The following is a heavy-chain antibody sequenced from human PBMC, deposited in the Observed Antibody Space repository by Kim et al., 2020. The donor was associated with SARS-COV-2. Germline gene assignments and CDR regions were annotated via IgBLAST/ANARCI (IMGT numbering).Heavy chain of an antibody. CDR1: GDSISSSSYY. J-gene: IGHJ5*02. V-gene: IGHV4-39*07. D-gene: IGHD1-26*01. CDR3: ATDRGSSGCYCDTWFDP. Sequence: SETLSLTCTVSGDSISSSSYYWGWIRQPPGKGLEWIGSMYYSGSTYYNPSLKSRVTISVDTSKNQFSLTLMSVTAADTAVYYCATDRGSSGCYCDTWFDP. CDR2: MYYSGST.